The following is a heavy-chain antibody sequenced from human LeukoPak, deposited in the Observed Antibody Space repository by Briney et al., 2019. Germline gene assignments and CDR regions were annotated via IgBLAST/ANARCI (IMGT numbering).Heavy chain of an antibody. CDR3: ATHPPLSGSYLDAFDI. J-gene: IGHJ3*02. CDR2: FDPEDGET. Sequence: GASVKVSCKVSGYTLTELSMHWVRQAPGKGLEWMGGFDPEDGETIYAQKFQGRVTMTEDTSTDTAYMELSSLRSEDTAVYYCATHPPLSGSYLDAFDIWGQGTMVTVSS. CDR1: GYTLTELS. D-gene: IGHD1-26*01. V-gene: IGHV1-24*01.